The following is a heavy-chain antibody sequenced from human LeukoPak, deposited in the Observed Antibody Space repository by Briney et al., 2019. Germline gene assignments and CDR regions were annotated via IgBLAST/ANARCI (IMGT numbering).Heavy chain of an antibody. CDR2: IYYSGST. CDR1: GASISSYY. Sequence: SETPSLTCTVSGASISSYYWSWIRQPPGKGLEWIGYIYYSGSTNYNPSLKSRVTISVDTSKNQFSLKLSSVTAADTAVYYCARGVRYYYSMDVWGLGTTVTVSS. J-gene: IGHJ6*02. V-gene: IGHV4-59*01. CDR3: ARGVRYYYSMDV.